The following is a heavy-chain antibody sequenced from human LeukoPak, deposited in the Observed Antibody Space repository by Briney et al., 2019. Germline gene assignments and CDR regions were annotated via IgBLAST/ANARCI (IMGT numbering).Heavy chain of an antibody. D-gene: IGHD5-24*01. Sequence: GGSLRLSCAASRFIFSSYSMNWIRQAPGKGLEWVSSISSSSYIYYADSVKGRFTISRDNAKNSLYLQMNSLRAEDTAVYYCARRDVEMATTDDGWFDPWGRGTLVTASS. CDR3: ARRDVEMATTDDGWFDP. CDR1: RFIFSSYS. J-gene: IGHJ5*02. V-gene: IGHV3-21*01. CDR2: ISSSSYI.